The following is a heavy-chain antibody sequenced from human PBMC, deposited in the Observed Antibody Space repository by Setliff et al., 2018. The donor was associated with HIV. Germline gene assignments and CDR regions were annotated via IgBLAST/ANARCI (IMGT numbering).Heavy chain of an antibody. CDR2: IYHSGTT. CDR3: VRGAAPTSHNWFDP. V-gene: IGHV4-38-2*02. D-gene: IGHD6-25*01. J-gene: IGHJ5*02. Sequence: SETLSLTCTVSGGSVSSGYYWGWIRQPPGKGLEWAGSIYHSGTTYYNPSLKSRVTLSVDTSKNQFSLELSSVTAADTAVYYCVRGAAPTSHNWFDPWGQGTLVTVSS. CDR1: GGSVSSGYY.